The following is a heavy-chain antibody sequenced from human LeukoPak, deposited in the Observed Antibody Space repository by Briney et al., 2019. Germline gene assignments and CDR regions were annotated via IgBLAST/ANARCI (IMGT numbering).Heavy chain of an antibody. Sequence: PGGSLRLSCAASGFTVSDNYMSWVRQAPGKGLEWVSVFYSGGSTRYADSVKGRFTISRDNSKTTLYLQLNSLRAEDTAVYFCASSSWSSEYFHYWGQGTLVTVSS. J-gene: IGHJ1*01. CDR1: GFTVSDNY. CDR2: FYSGGST. V-gene: IGHV3-66*01. CDR3: ASSSWSSEYFHY. D-gene: IGHD6-13*01.